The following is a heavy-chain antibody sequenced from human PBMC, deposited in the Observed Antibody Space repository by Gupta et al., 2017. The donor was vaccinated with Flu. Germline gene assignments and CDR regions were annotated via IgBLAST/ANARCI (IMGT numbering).Heavy chain of an antibody. D-gene: IGHD3-22*01. V-gene: IGHV1-2*02. CDR2: IDNSGST. CDR3: ARDNSGYPDH. CDR1: GYTFSGHY. Sequence: GYTFSGHYIHWVRQAPGQGLEWMGWIDNSGSTNYARKFQGRVTMTRATAISTAYMELSSLISDDTGVYYCARDNSGYPDHWGQGTLVTVSP. J-gene: IGHJ5*02.